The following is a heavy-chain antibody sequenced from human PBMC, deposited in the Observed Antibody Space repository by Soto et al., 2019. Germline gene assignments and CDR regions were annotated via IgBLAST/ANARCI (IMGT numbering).Heavy chain of an antibody. CDR1: CGSISSYY. Sequence: PSETLSLTCTVSCGSISSYYWSWIRQPPGKGLEWIGYIYYSGSANYNPSLKSRVTTSVDTPKNQFSLNLSSVTAADTAVYYCARVSPTWNYYFDSWGQGILVTVSS. CDR3: ARVSPTWNYYFDS. J-gene: IGHJ4*02. D-gene: IGHD1-1*01. V-gene: IGHV4-59*01. CDR2: IYYSGSA.